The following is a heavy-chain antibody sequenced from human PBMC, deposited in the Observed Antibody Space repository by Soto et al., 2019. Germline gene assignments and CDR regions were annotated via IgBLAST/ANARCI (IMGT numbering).Heavy chain of an antibody. D-gene: IGHD3-10*01. Sequence: ASVKVSCKASGYIFSANYIHWVRQAPGQGLEWLGWINPHSGATNYAQKFLGRVTMSADTSASTAYMDLARLKSDDTAVYYCVRARALGFSNWCDPWGRRTRVTVSS. CDR3: VRARALGFSNWCDP. CDR2: INPHSGAT. J-gene: IGHJ5*02. CDR1: GYIFSANY. V-gene: IGHV1-2*02.